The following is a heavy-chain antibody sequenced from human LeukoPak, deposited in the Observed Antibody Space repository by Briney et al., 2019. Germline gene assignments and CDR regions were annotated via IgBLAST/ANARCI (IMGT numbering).Heavy chain of an antibody. CDR3: AKDLGFGELFRIFDY. CDR1: GFTFSSYG. Sequence: PGRSLRLSCAASGFTFSSYGMHWVRQAPGKGLEWVAVISYDGSNKYYADPVKGRFTISRDNSKNTLYLQMNSLRAEDTAVYYCAKDLGFGELFRIFDYWGQGTLVTVSS. J-gene: IGHJ4*02. CDR2: ISYDGSNK. V-gene: IGHV3-30*18. D-gene: IGHD3-10*01.